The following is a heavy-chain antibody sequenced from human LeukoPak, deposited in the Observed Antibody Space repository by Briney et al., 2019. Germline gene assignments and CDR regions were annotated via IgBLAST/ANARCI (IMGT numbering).Heavy chain of an antibody. CDR2: INHSGST. D-gene: IGHD3-10*01. V-gene: IGHV4-34*01. CDR1: GGSFSGYY. Sequence: SETLSLTCAVYGGSFSGYYWSWIRQPPGKGLEWIEEINHSGSTNYNPSLKSRVTISVDTSKNQFSLKLSSVTAADTAAYYCARGGSYNWFDPWGQGTLVTVSS. CDR3: ARGGSYNWFDP. J-gene: IGHJ5*02.